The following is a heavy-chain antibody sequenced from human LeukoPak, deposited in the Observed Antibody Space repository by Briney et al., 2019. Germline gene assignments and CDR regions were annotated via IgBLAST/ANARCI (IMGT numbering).Heavy chain of an antibody. D-gene: IGHD3-10*01. CDR3: ARDQAMVRGVIITGDAFDI. Sequence: ASVKVSCKASGYTFTSYSISWVRQAPGQGLEWMGWISAYNGNTNYAQKLQGRVTMTTDTSTSTAYMELRSLRSDDTAVYYCARDQAMVRGVIITGDAFDIWGQGTMVTVSS. V-gene: IGHV1-18*01. CDR1: GYTFTSYS. CDR2: ISAYNGNT. J-gene: IGHJ3*02.